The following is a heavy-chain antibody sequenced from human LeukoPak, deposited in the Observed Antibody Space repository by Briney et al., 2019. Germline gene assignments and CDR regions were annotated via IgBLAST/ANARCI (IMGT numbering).Heavy chain of an antibody. D-gene: IGHD6-6*01. CDR1: GYTFTSYY. CDR2: INPSGGST. CDR3: ARRYSDSSEGFDY. J-gene: IGHJ4*02. Sequence: ASVRVSCKASGYTFTSYYMHWVRQAPGQGLEWMGIINPSGGSTSYAQKFQGRVTMTRDTSISTAYMELSGLRSDDTAVYYCARRYSDSSEGFDYWGQGTLATVSS. V-gene: IGHV1-46*01.